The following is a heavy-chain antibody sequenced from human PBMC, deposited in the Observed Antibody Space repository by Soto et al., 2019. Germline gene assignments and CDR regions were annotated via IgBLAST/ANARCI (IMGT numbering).Heavy chain of an antibody. CDR3: AKEIHDSSGGGFDY. V-gene: IGHV3-9*01. CDR2: ISWNSGSI. Sequence: PGGSLRLSCAASGFTFDDYAMHWVRQAPGKCLEWVSGISWNSGSIGYADSVKGRFTISRDNAKNSLYLQMNSLRAEDTALYYCAKEIHDSSGGGFDYWGQGXLVTVYS. D-gene: IGHD3-22*01. CDR1: GFTFDDYA. J-gene: IGHJ4*02.